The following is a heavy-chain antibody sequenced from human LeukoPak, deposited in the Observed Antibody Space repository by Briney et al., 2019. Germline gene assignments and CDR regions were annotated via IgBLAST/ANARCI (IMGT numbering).Heavy chain of an antibody. CDR3: ARGGIPTGPYYYFYYMDV. J-gene: IGHJ6*03. CDR1: GFTFSRHV. CDR2: ISYDGNNK. V-gene: IGHV3-30*01. Sequence: GGSLGLSCAASGFTFSRHVMHWVRQAPGKGLEWVASISYDGNNKFYADSVKGRFTISRDNSRNTLYLQMNSLRGEDAAVYSCARGGIPTGPYYYFYYMDVWGKGTAVAVSS. D-gene: IGHD3-10*01.